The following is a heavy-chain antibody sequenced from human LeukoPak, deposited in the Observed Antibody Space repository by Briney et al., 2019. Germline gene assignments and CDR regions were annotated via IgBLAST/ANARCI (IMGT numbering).Heavy chain of an antibody. CDR3: ARSPTVTNTFDY. Sequence: SETLSLTCTVSGGSISSYYWSWIRQPAGKGLEWIGRIYSSGSTNYNPSLNSRVAISVDKSKNQFSLKLSSVTGADTAVYYCARSPTVTNTFDYSGQGTLVTVSS. CDR2: IYSSGST. CDR1: GGSISSYY. J-gene: IGHJ4*02. V-gene: IGHV4-4*07. D-gene: IGHD4-17*01.